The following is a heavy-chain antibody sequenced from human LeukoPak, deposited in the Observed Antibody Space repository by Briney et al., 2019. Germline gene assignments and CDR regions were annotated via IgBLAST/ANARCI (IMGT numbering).Heavy chain of an antibody. CDR2: IYHSGST. J-gene: IGHJ5*02. CDR1: GGSISSGGYY. CDR3: ASKANYDFWSGSSGWFDP. D-gene: IGHD3-3*01. V-gene: IGHV4-30-2*01. Sequence: SETLSLTCTVSGGSISSGGYYWSWIRQPPGKGLEWIGYIYHSGSTYYNPSLKSRVTISVDRSKNQFSLKLSSVTAADTAVYYCASKANYDFWSGSSGWFDPWGQGTLVTVSS.